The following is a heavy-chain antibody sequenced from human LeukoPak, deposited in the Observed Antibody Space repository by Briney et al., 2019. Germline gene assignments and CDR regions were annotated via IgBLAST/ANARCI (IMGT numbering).Heavy chain of an antibody. V-gene: IGHV3-48*03. J-gene: IGHJ4*02. Sequence: PGGSLTLSCAASGFTFSSYEMNWVRQAPGTGLEWDSYISSSGSTIYYADSVKGLFTISRDNAKNPLYLQMNSLKAEDTAVYYCARERVSALDYWGQGTLVTVSS. CDR1: GFTFSSYE. CDR2: ISSSGSTI. CDR3: ARERVSALDY.